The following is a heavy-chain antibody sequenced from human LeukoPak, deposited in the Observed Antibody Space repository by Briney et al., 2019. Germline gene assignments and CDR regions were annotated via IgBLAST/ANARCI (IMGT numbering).Heavy chain of an antibody. CDR2: IRRKTDGGTA. CDR1: GFTFSNDW. CDR3: TTEGDGYNKGYS. J-gene: IGHJ4*02. Sequence: GESLRLSCAASGFTFSNDWMSWVRRAPGKGLEWVGRIRRKTDGGTADYVAAVKGRFTISRDDTKNRLYLQMNSLRTEDTAVYYCTTEGDGYNKGYSWGQGTLVTVSS. D-gene: IGHD5-24*01. V-gene: IGHV3-15*01.